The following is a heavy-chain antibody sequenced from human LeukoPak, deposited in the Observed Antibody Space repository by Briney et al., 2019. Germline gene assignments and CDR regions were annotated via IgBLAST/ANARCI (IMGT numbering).Heavy chain of an antibody. CDR2: IYSSGST. J-gene: IGHJ4*02. D-gene: IGHD1-26*01. CDR1: GDSFSGYY. V-gene: IGHV4-59*01. CDR3: ARLGVGTRQVVDY. Sequence: SETLSLTCTVSGDSFSGYYWIWIRQPPGQGLELIGYIYSSGSTNYNPSLKSRVTISVDTSKNQFSLRLSSVTAADTAVYYCARLGVGTRQVVDYWGQGTLVTVSS.